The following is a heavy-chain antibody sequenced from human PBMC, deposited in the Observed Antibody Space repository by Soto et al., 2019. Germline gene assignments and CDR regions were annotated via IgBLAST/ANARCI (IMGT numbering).Heavy chain of an antibody. CDR3: AREKRHNSLGGRFGMDV. CDR2: IGSSGGNS. V-gene: IGHV3-21*01. D-gene: IGHD1-1*01. CDR1: GFIFSDFS. J-gene: IGHJ6*02. Sequence: ESGGGLVKPGGSLRLSCAVSGFIFSDFSMNWVRQAPGTGLEWVASIGSSGGNSFYADSVKGRFIISRDNAKTSLDLQINSLRAEDTAVYYCAREKRHNSLGGRFGMDVWGQGTTVTVS.